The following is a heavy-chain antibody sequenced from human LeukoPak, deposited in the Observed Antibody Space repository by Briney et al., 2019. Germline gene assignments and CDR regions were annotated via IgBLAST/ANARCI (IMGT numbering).Heavy chain of an antibody. CDR2: ISSSGSTI. CDR1: GFTFSSYE. V-gene: IGHV3-48*03. Sequence: PGGSLRLSCAASGFTFSSYEMNWVRQAPGKGLEWVSYISSSGSTIYYADSVKGRFTISRDNSKNTLYLQINSLRAEDTAVYYCAKTSSSWSLISANWFDPWGQGTLVTVSS. CDR3: AKTSSSWSLISANWFDP. J-gene: IGHJ5*02. D-gene: IGHD6-13*01.